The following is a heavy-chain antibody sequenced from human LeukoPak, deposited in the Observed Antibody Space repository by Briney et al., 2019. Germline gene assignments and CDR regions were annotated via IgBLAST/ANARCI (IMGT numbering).Heavy chain of an antibody. Sequence: ASVKVSCKASGYSFTGHYMHWVRQAPGQGLEWMGWINPKSGGTDYAQKFQGRVTMTRDMSTSTVYMELSSLRSEDTAVYYCARDRGGPVDYWGQGTLVTVSS. CDR3: ARDRGGPVDY. CDR1: GYSFTGHY. V-gene: IGHV1-2*02. D-gene: IGHD3-10*01. J-gene: IGHJ4*02. CDR2: INPKSGGT.